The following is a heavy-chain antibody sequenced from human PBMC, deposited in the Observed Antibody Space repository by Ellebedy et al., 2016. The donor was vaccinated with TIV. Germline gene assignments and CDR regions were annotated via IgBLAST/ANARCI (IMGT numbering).Heavy chain of an antibody. Sequence: GESLKISXLASGFTFSNYGMSWVRQAPGKGLEWVSGIRGSDGRTYYADSVKGRFTISRDNSKNTLYLQMTSLRVEHTAVFYCASLESYGFDQWGQGTLVTVSS. CDR1: GFTFSNYG. V-gene: IGHV3-23*01. J-gene: IGHJ4*02. D-gene: IGHD3-16*01. CDR2: IRGSDGRT. CDR3: ASLESYGFDQ.